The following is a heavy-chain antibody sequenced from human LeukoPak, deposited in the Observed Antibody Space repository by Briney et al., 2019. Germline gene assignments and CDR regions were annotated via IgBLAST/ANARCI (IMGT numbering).Heavy chain of an antibody. CDR2: INHSGST. D-gene: IGHD4-17*01. J-gene: IGHJ5*02. V-gene: IGHV4-34*01. Sequence: SETLSLTCAVYGGSFSGYYWSWIRQPPGKGLEWIGEINHSGSTNYNPSLKSRVTISVDTSKNQFSLKLSSVTAADTAVYYCARTVRHTNWFDPWGQGTLVTVSS. CDR1: GGSFSGYY. CDR3: ARTVRHTNWFDP.